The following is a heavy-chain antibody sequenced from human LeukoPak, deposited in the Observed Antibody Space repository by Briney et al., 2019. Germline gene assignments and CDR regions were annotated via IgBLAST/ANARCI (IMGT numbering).Heavy chain of an antibody. CDR3: AKDSGVVVVITTLDC. V-gene: IGHV3-30*18. Sequence: QPGGSLRLSCAASGLTVSSNYMSWARQAPGKGLEWVAVISYDGSNKYYADSVKGRFTISRDNSKNTLYLQMNSLRAEDTAVYYCAKDSGVVVVITTLDCWGQGTLVTVAS. CDR1: GLTVSSNY. D-gene: IGHD3-22*01. J-gene: IGHJ4*02. CDR2: ISYDGSNK.